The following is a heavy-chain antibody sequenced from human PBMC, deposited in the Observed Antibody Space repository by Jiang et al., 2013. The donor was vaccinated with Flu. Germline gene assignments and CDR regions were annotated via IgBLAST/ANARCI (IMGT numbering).Heavy chain of an antibody. V-gene: IGHV4-39*01. CDR3: ASTILTGHYTDCGWFDP. J-gene: IGHJ5*02. CDR1: GGSISSSSFY. Sequence: ELLKPSETLSLTCTVSGGSISSSSFYWGWIRQPPGKGLEWIGTIYYSGSTYYNPSLKSRVTISVDTSKNQFSLKLSSVTAADTAVYYCASTILTGHYTDCGWFDPWGQGTLVTVSS. D-gene: IGHD3-9*01. CDR2: IYYSGST.